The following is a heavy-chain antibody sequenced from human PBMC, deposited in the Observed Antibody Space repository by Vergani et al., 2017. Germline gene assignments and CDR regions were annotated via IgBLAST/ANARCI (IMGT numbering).Heavy chain of an antibody. CDR2: LTRGGGST. CDR1: GFTFSTYA. V-gene: IGHV3-23*01. CDR3: VKDAGSYENFFDS. Sequence: EVQLLESGGSLKQPGGSVRLSCAASGFTFSTYAMHWVRQAPGKGLEWVSALTRGGGSTYYADSFKGRFIISRDNSRDTLYLQMNSLNPEDTATYYCVKDAGSYENFFDSWGQGTLVTVSS. J-gene: IGHJ4*02. D-gene: IGHD1-26*01.